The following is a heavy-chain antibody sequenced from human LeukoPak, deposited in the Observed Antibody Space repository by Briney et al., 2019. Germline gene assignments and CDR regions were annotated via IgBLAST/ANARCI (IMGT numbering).Heavy chain of an antibody. CDR1: GFTFNIHW. D-gene: IGHD4-17*01. CDR3: ARDYGEGGYYFDY. Sequence: GGSLRLSCAASGFTFNIHWMHWVRQAPGKGLVWLSRISSDGSSTNYADSVKGRFTISRDNAKNTLYLQMNSLRAEDTAVYYCARDYGEGGYYFDYWGQGTLVTVSS. V-gene: IGHV3-74*01. J-gene: IGHJ4*02. CDR2: ISSDGSST.